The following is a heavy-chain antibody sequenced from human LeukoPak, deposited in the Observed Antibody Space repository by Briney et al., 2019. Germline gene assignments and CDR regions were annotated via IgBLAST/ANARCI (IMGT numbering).Heavy chain of an antibody. CDR3: ARAIFGVAGGYYYYMDV. CDR2: IIPIFGTA. Sequence: ASVKVSCKASGYTFTSYGISWVRQAPGQGLEWMGGIIPIFGTANYAQKFQGRVTITADESTSTAYMELSSLRSEDTAVYYCARAIFGVAGGYYYYMDVWGKGTTVTVSS. V-gene: IGHV1-69*13. D-gene: IGHD3-3*01. J-gene: IGHJ6*03. CDR1: GYTFTSYG.